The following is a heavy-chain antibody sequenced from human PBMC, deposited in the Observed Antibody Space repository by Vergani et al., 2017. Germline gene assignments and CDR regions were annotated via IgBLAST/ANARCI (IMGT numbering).Heavy chain of an antibody. CDR1: GFISSSYW. J-gene: IGHJ4*02. V-gene: IGHV3-7*01. CDR2: IKQDGSEK. CDR3: ARGRSVAGH. D-gene: IGHD2-15*01. Sequence: EGQLVESGGDWVQRGGSLRLSCAASGFISSSYWMSWVRQAPGKGLEWVANIKQDGSEKYYVDSVKGRFTISRDNAKNSLYLQMNSLRAEDTAVYYCARGRSVAGHWGQGTLVTVSS.